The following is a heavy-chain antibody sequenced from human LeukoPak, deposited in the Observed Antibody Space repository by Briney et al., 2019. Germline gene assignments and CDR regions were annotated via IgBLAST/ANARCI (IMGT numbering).Heavy chain of an antibody. CDR3: ASRVTANSVFDY. Sequence: SVKVSCKASGGTFSSYAISWVRQAPGQGLEWMGGIIPIFGTANYAQKFQGRVTMTRDMSTSTVYMELSSLRSEDTAIYYCASRVTANSVFDYWGQGTLVTVSS. V-gene: IGHV1-69*05. CDR2: IIPIFGTA. CDR1: GGTFSSYA. D-gene: IGHD2-21*02. J-gene: IGHJ4*02.